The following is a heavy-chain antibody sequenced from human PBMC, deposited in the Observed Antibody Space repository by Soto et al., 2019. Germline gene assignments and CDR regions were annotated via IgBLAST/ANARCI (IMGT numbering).Heavy chain of an antibody. CDR2: ISGSGGST. V-gene: IGHV3-23*01. D-gene: IGHD3-22*01. Sequence: GGSLRLSCAASGFTFSSYAMSWVRQAPGKGLEWVSAISGSGGSTYYADSVKGRFTISRDNSKNTLYLQMNSLRAEDTAVYYYAKGVIVVVIPTVTNPYFDYWGQGTLVTVSS. CDR1: GFTFSSYA. CDR3: AKGVIVVVIPTVTNPYFDY. J-gene: IGHJ4*02.